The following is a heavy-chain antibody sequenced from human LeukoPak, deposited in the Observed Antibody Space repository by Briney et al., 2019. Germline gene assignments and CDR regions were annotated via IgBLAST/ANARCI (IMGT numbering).Heavy chain of an antibody. CDR3: ASPLGDCSSTSCYESDY. D-gene: IGHD2-2*01. CDR2: INPNSGGT. Sequence: ASVKVSCKASGYTFTGYYMHWVRQAPGQGLEWMGWINPNSGGTNYAQKFQGRVTMTRDTSISTAYMELSSLRSEDTAVYYCASPLGDCSSTSCYESDYWGQGTLVTVSS. J-gene: IGHJ4*02. V-gene: IGHV1-2*02. CDR1: GYTFTGYY.